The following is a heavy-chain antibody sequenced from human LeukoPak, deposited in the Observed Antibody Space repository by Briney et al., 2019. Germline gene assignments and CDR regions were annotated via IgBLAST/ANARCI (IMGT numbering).Heavy chain of an antibody. V-gene: IGHV4-34*01. CDR1: GGSFSGYF. CDR3: ARGKKLRVYCSSTTCYDDNWFDP. D-gene: IGHD2-2*01. Sequence: SETLSLTCVVYGGSFSGYFWSWIRQPPGKGLEWIGEINPSGGTNYNPSLKSRVTISVDTSKNQFSLKLSSVTAADTAVYYCARGKKLRVYCSSTTCYDDNWFDPWGQGTLVTVSS. J-gene: IGHJ5*02. CDR2: INPSGGT.